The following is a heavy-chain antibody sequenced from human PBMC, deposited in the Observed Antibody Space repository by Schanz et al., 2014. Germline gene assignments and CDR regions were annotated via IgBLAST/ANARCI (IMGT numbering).Heavy chain of an antibody. Sequence: QVQLVESGGGVVQRGGSLRLSCAASGFIFSNYGMHWVRQAPGKGLEWVAFIWSDGSRTYHAESVKGRFTISRDNSRNTLHLQMNSLRVEDTAVYYCAKDDTQVNGMDVWGQGTTVTVSS. CDR1: GFIFSNYG. J-gene: IGHJ6*02. CDR3: AKDDTQVNGMDV. V-gene: IGHV3-30*02. CDR2: IWSDGSRT.